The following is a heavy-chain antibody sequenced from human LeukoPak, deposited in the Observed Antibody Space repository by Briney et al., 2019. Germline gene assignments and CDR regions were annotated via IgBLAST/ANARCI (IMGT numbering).Heavy chain of an antibody. CDR3: GRSVEGYCSGGSCYSYYYYMDV. Sequence: SETLSLTCTVSGYSISSGNYWDWIRQPPGKGLGWIGSIYHSGSTYYNPSLKSRVTISVDTSKNQFYLKLRTVTAADTAVYYCGRSVEGYCSGGSCYSYYYYMDVWGKGTTVTVSS. CDR1: GYSISSGNY. J-gene: IGHJ6*03. CDR2: IYHSGST. V-gene: IGHV4-38-2*02. D-gene: IGHD2-15*01.